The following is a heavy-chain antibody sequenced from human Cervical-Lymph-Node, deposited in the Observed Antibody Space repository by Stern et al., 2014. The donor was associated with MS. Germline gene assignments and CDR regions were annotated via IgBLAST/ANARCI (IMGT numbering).Heavy chain of an antibody. CDR2: INTNTGNT. Sequence: VQLVQSGSELKKPGASVKVSCKASGHIFRSHVMNWVRQAPGEGLEWMGWINTNTGNTMYAQGFTGRFVFSLDTSVNTTYLQISSLKAEDTAVYYCARVLGHYDSSDYWGQGTLVTVSS. V-gene: IGHV7-4-1*02. J-gene: IGHJ4*02. CDR1: GHIFRSHV. D-gene: IGHD3-22*01. CDR3: ARVLGHYDSSDY.